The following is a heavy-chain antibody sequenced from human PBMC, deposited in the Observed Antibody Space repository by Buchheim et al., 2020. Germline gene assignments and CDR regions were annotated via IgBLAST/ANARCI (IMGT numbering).Heavy chain of an antibody. D-gene: IGHD3-3*01. CDR3: ARDMYYDFWSVYYKGYYYYYGMDV. CDR2: IWYDGSNK. Sequence: QVQLVESGGGVVQPGRSLRLSCAASGFTFSSYGMHWVRQAPGKGLEWVAVIWYDGSNKYYADSVKGRFTITRDNSKNTLYLQMNSLRAEDTAVYYCARDMYYDFWSVYYKGYYYYYGMDVWGQGTT. CDR1: GFTFSSYG. V-gene: IGHV3-33*01. J-gene: IGHJ6*02.